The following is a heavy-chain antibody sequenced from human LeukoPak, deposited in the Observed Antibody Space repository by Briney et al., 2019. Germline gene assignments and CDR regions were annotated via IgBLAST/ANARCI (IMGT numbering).Heavy chain of an antibody. D-gene: IGHD3-9*01. J-gene: IGHJ4*02. Sequence: SETLSLTCSVSGDSISSYYWRWVRQPPGKGLEWIAYINYSGSTNYNPSLKSRVTISVDTSKNQFSLKLSSVTAADTAVYYCARVEYYDILTGYPYWGQGTLVTVSS. V-gene: IGHV4-59*08. CDR1: GDSISSYY. CDR3: ARVEYYDILTGYPY. CDR2: INYSGST.